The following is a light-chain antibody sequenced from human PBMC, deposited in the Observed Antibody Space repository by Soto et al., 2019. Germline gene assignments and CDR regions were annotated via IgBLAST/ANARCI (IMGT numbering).Light chain of an antibody. CDR1: QSVGSN. CDR3: QQYTNWPYT. Sequence: EIMMTQSPATLSVSPGERASLSCRASQSVGSNLAWYQQTAGQAPRLLIYGASTRATGIPARFSGSGSGTEFTLTISSLQSEDFAVYSCQQYTNWPYTFGQGTKLEIK. V-gene: IGKV3-15*01. J-gene: IGKJ2*01. CDR2: GAS.